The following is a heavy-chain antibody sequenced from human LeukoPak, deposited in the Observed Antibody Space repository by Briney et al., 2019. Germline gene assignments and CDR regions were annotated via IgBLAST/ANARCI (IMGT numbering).Heavy chain of an antibody. CDR2: ISYDGSNK. Sequence: PGESLRLSCAASGFTFSSYAMHWVRQAPGKGLEWVAVISYDGSNKYYADSVKGRFTISRDNSKNTLYLQMNSLRAEDTAVYYCARDDLGGNYVFDYWGQGTLVTVSS. CDR1: GFTFSSYA. V-gene: IGHV3-30-3*01. D-gene: IGHD4-11*01. CDR3: ARDDLGGNYVFDY. J-gene: IGHJ4*02.